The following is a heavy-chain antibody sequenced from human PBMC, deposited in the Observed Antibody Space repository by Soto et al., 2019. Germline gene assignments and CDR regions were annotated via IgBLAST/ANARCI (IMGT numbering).Heavy chain of an antibody. CDR1: GGTFSSYA. CDR2: IIPIFGTA. D-gene: IGHD2-15*01. V-gene: IGHV1-69*13. CDR3: ARDPLRYCSGGSCYSGADYYYYYGMDV. Sequence: SVKVSCKASGGTFSSYAISWVRQAPGQGLEWMGGIIPIFGTANYAQKFQGRVTITADESTSTAYMELSSLRSEDTAVYYCARDPLRYCSGGSCYSGADYYYYYGMDVWGQGTTVTVSS. J-gene: IGHJ6*02.